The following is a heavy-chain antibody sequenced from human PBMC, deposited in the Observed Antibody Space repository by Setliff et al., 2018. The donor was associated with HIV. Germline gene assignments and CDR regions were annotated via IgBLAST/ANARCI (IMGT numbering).Heavy chain of an antibody. D-gene: IGHD2-21*01. Sequence: GASVKVSCKASGYTFTSHFMHWVRQAPGQGLEWMGVMYPTGGRTTYAQKFQGRVNMTMDTSTSTVYMDLSSLRSEDTAMYYCTRGRGIIGALVYWGQGTLVTVSS. V-gene: IGHV1-46*03. CDR2: MYPTGGRT. J-gene: IGHJ4*02. CDR1: GYTFTSHF. CDR3: TRGRGIIGALVY.